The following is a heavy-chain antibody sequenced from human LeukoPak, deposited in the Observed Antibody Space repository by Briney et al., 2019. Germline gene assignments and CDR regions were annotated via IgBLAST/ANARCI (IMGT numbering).Heavy chain of an antibody. CDR1: GGSISSGGYY. V-gene: IGHV4-31*03. Sequence: PSQTLSHTCTVSGGSISSGGYYWSWIRLHPGKGLVWIGYIYYSGSTYYNPSLKSRVTISVATSKNQFSLKLSSVTAADTAVYYCARASDPYCGGDWATCYYGMDVWGQGTTVTVSS. D-gene: IGHD2-21*02. J-gene: IGHJ6*02. CDR3: ARASDPYCGGDWATCYYGMDV. CDR2: IYYSGST.